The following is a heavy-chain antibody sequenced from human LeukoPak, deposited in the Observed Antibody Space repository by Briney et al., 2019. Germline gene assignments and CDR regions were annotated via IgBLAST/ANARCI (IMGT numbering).Heavy chain of an antibody. CDR3: AGHRPRNTVDF. Sequence: SETLSLTCTVSGGSISSYYWSWIRQPPGKGLEWIAYISDIGSINYNPSLKSRVTISLDTSKNQFSLKLSSVTAADTAVYSCAGHRPRNTVDFWGQGTLVTVSS. J-gene: IGHJ4*02. V-gene: IGHV4-59*08. CDR2: ISDIGSI. D-gene: IGHD2/OR15-2a*01. CDR1: GGSISSYY.